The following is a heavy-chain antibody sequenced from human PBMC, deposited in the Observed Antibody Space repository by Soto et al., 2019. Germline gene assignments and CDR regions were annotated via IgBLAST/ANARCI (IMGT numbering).Heavy chain of an antibody. CDR1: GFTFSLYG. Sequence: QLVESGGGVVQPGRSLRLSCAASGFTFSLYGMHWVRQAPGKGLEWVAVTSYDGSNKYYADSVKGRFTISRDNSKKTLYLQMNSLRAEDTAVYYCAKDSGYSGYDVYDYYYGMDVWGQGTTVTVSS. CDR2: TSYDGSNK. CDR3: AKDSGYSGYDVYDYYYGMDV. J-gene: IGHJ6*02. V-gene: IGHV3-30*18. D-gene: IGHD5-12*01.